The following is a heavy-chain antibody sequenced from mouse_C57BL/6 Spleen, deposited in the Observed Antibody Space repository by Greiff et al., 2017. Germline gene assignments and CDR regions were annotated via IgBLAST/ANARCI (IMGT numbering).Heavy chain of an antibody. D-gene: IGHD1-1*01. CDR3: ARADISTTGYFDV. CDR1: GFTFSDYY. J-gene: IGHJ1*03. V-gene: IGHV5-16*01. Sequence: EVKLVESEGGLVQPGSSMKLSCTASGFTFSDYYMAWVRQVPEKGLEWVANINYDGSSTYYLDSLKSRFIISRDNEKNILYLQMSSLKSEDTATYYCARADISTTGYFDVWGTGTTVTVSS. CDR2: INYDGSST.